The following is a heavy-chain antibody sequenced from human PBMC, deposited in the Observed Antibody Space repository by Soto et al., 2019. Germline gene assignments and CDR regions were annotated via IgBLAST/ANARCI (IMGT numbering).Heavy chain of an antibody. D-gene: IGHD3-22*01. J-gene: IGHJ3*02. CDR2: IHYRGTA. CDR1: GGSIISGDYY. CDR3: AREGGSYDTGGYLIRGAFDI. V-gene: IGHV4-31*03. Sequence: SETLSLTCTVSGGSIISGDYYWNWIRQHPERGLEWIGSIHYRGTAYYNPSLQSRLTISVDTSKSQFSLRPNSMTAADTAVYYCAREGGSYDTGGYLIRGAFDIWGQGTMVTVSS.